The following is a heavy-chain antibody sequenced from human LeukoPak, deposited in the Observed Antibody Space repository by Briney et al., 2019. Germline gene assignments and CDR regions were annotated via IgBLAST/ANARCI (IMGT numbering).Heavy chain of an antibody. J-gene: IGHJ4*02. CDR1: GFTFSDAW. V-gene: IGHV3-15*01. CDR2: IQSKSAGGTT. CDR3: TTPPD. Sequence: GGSLRLSCAASGFTFSDAWMTWVRQAPGKGLEWVGRIQSKSAGGTTDYAAPVKGRFTISRDDSKNMLYLQMNSLKAEDAVVYYCTTPPDWGQGTLVAVSS.